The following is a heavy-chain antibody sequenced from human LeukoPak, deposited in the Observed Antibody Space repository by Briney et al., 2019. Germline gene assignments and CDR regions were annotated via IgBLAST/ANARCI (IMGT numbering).Heavy chain of an antibody. V-gene: IGHV3-23*01. CDR2: ISGSGGST. J-gene: IGHJ4*02. Sequence: GGSLRLSCAASGFTFSNYAMSWVRQAPGKGLEWVSAISGSGGSTYYADSVKGRFTISRDNSKNTLYLQMNSLRAEDTAVYYCAKGNKYYYDSSGYSYYFDYWGQGTLVTVSS. CDR3: AKGNKYYYDSSGYSYYFDY. CDR1: GFTFSNYA. D-gene: IGHD3-22*01.